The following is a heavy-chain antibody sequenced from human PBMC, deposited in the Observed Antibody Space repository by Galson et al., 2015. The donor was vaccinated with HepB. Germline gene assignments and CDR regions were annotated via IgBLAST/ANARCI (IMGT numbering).Heavy chain of an antibody. CDR1: GFTLNTHA. V-gene: IGHV3-23*01. J-gene: IGHJ5*01. CDR3: AKFGARFDAWFDS. CDR2: LSGDSIII. D-gene: IGHD3-9*01. Sequence: SLRLSCAASGFTLNTHAMAWVRQPPGKGPEWVSVLSGDSIIIHYADSVKGRFTISKDNSENTLYLQMNSLRGEDTALYYCAKFGARFDAWFDSWGQGTLVTVSS.